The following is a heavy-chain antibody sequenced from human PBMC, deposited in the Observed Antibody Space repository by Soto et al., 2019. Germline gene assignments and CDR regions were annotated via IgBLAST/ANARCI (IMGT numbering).Heavy chain of an antibody. CDR3: AHRVVGCCRDWKGGVFDL. CDR1: GFSLSTYGVG. Sequence: QITLKESGPTLVESTQTLTLTCTFSGFSLSTYGVGVGWIRQPPGEALEWLALIYWDDDKRYSPSLKTRLTITKDTSKNQVVLTMTRMDLVHTATYYCAHRVVGCCRDWKGGVFDLWGQGTMVTVSS. CDR2: IYWDDDK. J-gene: IGHJ3*01. D-gene: IGHD1-1*01. V-gene: IGHV2-5*02.